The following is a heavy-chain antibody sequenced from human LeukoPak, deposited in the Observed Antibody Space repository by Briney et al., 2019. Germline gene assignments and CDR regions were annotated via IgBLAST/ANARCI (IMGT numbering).Heavy chain of an antibody. CDR2: IRSKPNNYAT. J-gene: IGHJ4*02. D-gene: IGHD3-10*01. Sequence: PGGSLRLSCAASGFTFSGSAMHWVRQASGKGLEWVGRIRSKPNNYATAYAASVKGRFTISRDDSKNTAYLQMSSLKTEDTAVYYCSRHAASGGSGVDYWGQGILVTVSS. CDR1: GFTFSGSA. V-gene: IGHV3-73*01. CDR3: SRHAASGGSGVDY.